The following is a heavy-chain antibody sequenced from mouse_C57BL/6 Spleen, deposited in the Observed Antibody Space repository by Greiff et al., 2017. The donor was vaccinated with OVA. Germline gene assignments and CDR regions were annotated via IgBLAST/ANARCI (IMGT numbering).Heavy chain of an antibody. J-gene: IGHJ3*01. V-gene: IGHV1-82*01. D-gene: IGHD1-1*02. CDR3: ASYGSYPGFLDY. CDR2: IYPGDGDT. CDR1: GYAFSSSW. Sequence: QVQLQQSGPELVKPGASVKISCKASGYAFSSSWMHWVKQRPGKGLEWIGRIYPGDGDTNYNGKFKGKATLTADKSSSTAYMQLSSLTSADSAVYYCASYGSYPGFLDYWGQGTLVTVSS.